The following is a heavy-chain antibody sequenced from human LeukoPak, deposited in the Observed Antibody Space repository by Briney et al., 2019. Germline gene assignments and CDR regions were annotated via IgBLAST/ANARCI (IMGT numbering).Heavy chain of an antibody. D-gene: IGHD2-2*01. Sequence: SETLSLTCAVYGGSFSGYYWVWIRQPPGKGLEWIGSVYYTGTTYYNVSLKSRLAISVATSKTQFSLKLSSVTAADTAAYYCARGQRSCYSTICPPYHYHYMDVWGKGIKVTVSS. CDR2: VYYTGTT. CDR1: GGSFSGYY. CDR3: ARGQRSCYSTICPPYHYHYMDV. V-gene: IGHV4-34*01. J-gene: IGHJ6*03.